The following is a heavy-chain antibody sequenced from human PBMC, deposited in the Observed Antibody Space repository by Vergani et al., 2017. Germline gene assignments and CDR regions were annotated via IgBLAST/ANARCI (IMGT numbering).Heavy chain of an antibody. D-gene: IGHD3-16*01. J-gene: IGHJ4*02. CDR2: IRYDGSNK. Sequence: QVQLVESGGGVVQPGGSLRLSCAASGFTFSSYGMHWVRQAPGKGLEWVAFIRYDGSNKYYTDSVMGRFTISRDNSKNTLYLQMNSLRAEDTAVYYCAKQKGGCFDYWGQGTLVTVSS. CDR3: AKQKGGCFDY. V-gene: IGHV3-30*02. CDR1: GFTFSSYG.